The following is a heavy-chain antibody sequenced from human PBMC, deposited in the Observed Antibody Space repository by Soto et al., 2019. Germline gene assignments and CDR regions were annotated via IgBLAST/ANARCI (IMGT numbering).Heavy chain of an antibody. V-gene: IGHV1-69*12. J-gene: IGHJ4*02. CDR3: ARDGGARVGDSSGYYQTFDY. CDR1: GGTFSSYA. D-gene: IGHD3-22*01. Sequence: QVQLVQSGAEVKKPGSSVKVSCKASGGTFSSYAISWVRQAPGQGLEWMGGIIPIFGTANYAQKFQGRVTITADEPXXTXDMXLSSLRSEDTAVYYCARDGGARVGDSSGYYQTFDYWGQGTLVTVSS. CDR2: IIPIFGTA.